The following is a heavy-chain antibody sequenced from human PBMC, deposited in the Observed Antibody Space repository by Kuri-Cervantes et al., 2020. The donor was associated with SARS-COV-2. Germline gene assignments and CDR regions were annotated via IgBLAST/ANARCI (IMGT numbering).Heavy chain of an antibody. Sequence: GESLKISCAASGFTFSSYGMHWVRQAPGKGLEWVAVISYDGSNKYYADSVKGRFTISRDNSKNTLYLQMNSLRAEDTAVYYCAKDGPDSGSYRFDYWGQGTLVTVSS. V-gene: IGHV3-30*18. CDR2: ISYDGSNK. D-gene: IGHD1-26*01. CDR1: GFTFSSYG. CDR3: AKDGPDSGSYRFDY. J-gene: IGHJ4*02.